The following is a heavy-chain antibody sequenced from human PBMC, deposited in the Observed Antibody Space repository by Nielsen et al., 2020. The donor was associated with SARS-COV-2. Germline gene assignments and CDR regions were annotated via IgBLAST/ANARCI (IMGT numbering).Heavy chain of an antibody. V-gene: IGHV1-69*13. CDR2: IIPIFGTA. CDR1: GGTFSSYA. D-gene: IGHD5-18*01. Sequence: SVKVSCKASGGTFSSYAISWVRQAPGQGLEWMGGIIPIFGTANYAQKFQGRVTITADESTSTAYMELSSLRAEDTAVYYCAKEDRGYSYGLIDYWGQGTLVTVSS. CDR3: AKEDRGYSYGLIDY. J-gene: IGHJ4*02.